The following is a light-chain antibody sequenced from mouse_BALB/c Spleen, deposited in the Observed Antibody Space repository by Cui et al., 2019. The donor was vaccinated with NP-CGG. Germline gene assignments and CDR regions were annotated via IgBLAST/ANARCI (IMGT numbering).Light chain of an antibody. Sequence: QAVVTQESAHTTSPGETVTFTFRSSTGAVTTTNYANWVQEKPDHLFTGLIGGTNNRPPGVPARFSGSLIGDKAALTITGAQTEDEAIYFCALWYSNHWVFGGGTKLTVL. CDR1: TGAVTTTNY. CDR2: GTN. J-gene: IGLJ1*01. V-gene: IGLV1*01. CDR3: ALWYSNHWV.